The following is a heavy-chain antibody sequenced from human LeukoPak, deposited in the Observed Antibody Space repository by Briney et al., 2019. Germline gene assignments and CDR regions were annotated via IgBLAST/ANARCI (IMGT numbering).Heavy chain of an antibody. Sequence: GGSLRLSCAASGFTFSDYSVNWVRQAPGKGLEWISYIGGRGDGISYADSVKGRFIVSRDNAKNSLFLQMNRLRGEDTAIYFCAREIPGRIAADCWGQGTLVTVSS. CDR3: AREIPGRIAADC. CDR2: IGGRGDGI. V-gene: IGHV3-48*01. J-gene: IGHJ4*02. CDR1: GFTFSDYS. D-gene: IGHD2-15*01.